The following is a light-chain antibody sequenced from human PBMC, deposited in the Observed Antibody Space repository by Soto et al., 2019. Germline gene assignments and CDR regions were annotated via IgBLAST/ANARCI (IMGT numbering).Light chain of an antibody. V-gene: IGKV4-1*01. CDR3: QQYYITPLS. J-gene: IGKJ4*01. Sequence: DIVMTQSPDSLAVSLGERATINCKSSQSGLYSSNNKNFLAWYQQKPGQPPKLLIYWASARESGVPDRFSGSGSGTDFTLTISSLQAEDVAVYYCQQYYITPLSFGGGTKGDIK. CDR2: WAS. CDR1: QSGLYSSNNKNF.